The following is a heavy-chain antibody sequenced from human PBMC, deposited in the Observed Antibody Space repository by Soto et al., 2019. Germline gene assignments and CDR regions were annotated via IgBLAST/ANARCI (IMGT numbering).Heavy chain of an antibody. V-gene: IGHV4-39*01. CDR3: ARGSMGDILTGYHFDY. Sequence: PSETLSLTCTVSGGSISSSSYYWGWIRQPPGEGLEWIGSIYYSGSTYYNPSLKSRVTISVDTSKNQFSLKLSSVTAADTAVYYCARGSMGDILTGYHFDYWGQGTLVTVSS. CDR2: IYYSGST. CDR1: GGSISSSSYY. D-gene: IGHD3-9*01. J-gene: IGHJ4*02.